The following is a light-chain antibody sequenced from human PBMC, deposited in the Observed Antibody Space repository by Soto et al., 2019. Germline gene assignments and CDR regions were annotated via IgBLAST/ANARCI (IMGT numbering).Light chain of an antibody. CDR3: QQSYSTPRT. CDR2: TAS. J-gene: IGKJ1*01. CDR1: RSISNS. Sequence: DIQMTQSPSSLSASVGDSVTITCWASRSISNSVNWYQQKPGKAPKLLIYTASTLHSGVPSRFGGSGSGTDFTLYITSLQPDDFATYYCQQSYSTPRTFGQGTAVEVK. V-gene: IGKV1-39*01.